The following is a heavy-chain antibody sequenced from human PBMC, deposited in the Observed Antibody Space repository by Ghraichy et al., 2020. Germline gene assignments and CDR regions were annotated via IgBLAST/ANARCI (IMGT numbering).Heavy chain of an antibody. V-gene: IGHV1-69*13. CDR2: IIPIFGTA. Sequence: SVKVSCKASGGTFSSYAISWVRQAPGQGLEWMGGIIPIFGTANYAQKFQGRVTITADESTSTAYMELSSLRSEDTAVYYCARMRGYSGYDYNWFDPWGQGTLVTVSS. J-gene: IGHJ5*02. D-gene: IGHD5-12*01. CDR1: GGTFSSYA. CDR3: ARMRGYSGYDYNWFDP.